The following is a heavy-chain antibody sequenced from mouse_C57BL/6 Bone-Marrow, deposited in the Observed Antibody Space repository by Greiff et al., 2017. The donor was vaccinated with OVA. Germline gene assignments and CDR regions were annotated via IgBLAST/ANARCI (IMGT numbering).Heavy chain of an antibody. CDR2: INSDGGST. J-gene: IGHJ4*01. CDR3: ARHLITTVGYYAMDY. V-gene: IGHV5-2*01. Sequence: EVKLVESGGGLVQPGESLKLSCESNEYEFPSHDMSWVRKTPEKRLELVAAINSDGGSTYYPDTMERRFIISRDNTKKTLYLQMSSLRSEDTALYYCARHLITTVGYYAMDYWGQGTSVTVSS. CDR1: EYEFPSHD. D-gene: IGHD1-1*01.